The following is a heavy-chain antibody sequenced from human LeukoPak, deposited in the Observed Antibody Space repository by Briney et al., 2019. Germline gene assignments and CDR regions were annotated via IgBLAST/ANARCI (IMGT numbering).Heavy chain of an antibody. CDR2: FDPEDGET. CDR3: ARWGYYDSNWCFDY. D-gene: IGHD3-22*01. V-gene: IGHV1-24*01. Sequence: GASVKVSCKVSGYTLTELSMHWVRQAPGKGLEWMGGFDPEDGETIYAQKFQGRVTMTEDTSTDTAYMELSSLRSEDTAVYYCARWGYYDSNWCFDYWGQGTLVTVSS. J-gene: IGHJ4*02. CDR1: GYTLTELS.